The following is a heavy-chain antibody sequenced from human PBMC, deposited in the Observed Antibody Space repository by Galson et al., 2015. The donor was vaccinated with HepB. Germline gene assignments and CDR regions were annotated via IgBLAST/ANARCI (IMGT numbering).Heavy chain of an antibody. CDR1: GFTFSSYG. Sequence: SLRLSCAASGFTFSSYGMHWVRQAPGKGLEWVAVIWYDGSNKYYADSVKGRFTISRDNSKNTLYLQMNSLRAEDTAVYYCARDHYDYVWRSYRYRGYFDYWGQGTLVTVSS. J-gene: IGHJ4*02. CDR3: ARDHYDYVWRSYRYRGYFDY. CDR2: IWYDGSNK. V-gene: IGHV3-33*01. D-gene: IGHD3-16*02.